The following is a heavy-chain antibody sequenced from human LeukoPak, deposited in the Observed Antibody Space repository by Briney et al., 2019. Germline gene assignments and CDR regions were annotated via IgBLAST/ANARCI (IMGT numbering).Heavy chain of an antibody. D-gene: IGHD6-13*01. CDR1: GFTFDYYW. CDR2: INTDGSNT. Sequence: GGSLRLSCAASGFTFDYYWMHWVRQAPGKGLMWVSRINTDGSNTHYADSVKGRFTISRDNAKNTLYLQMNGLRVEDTAVYYCARLGQLDGGSWFDPWGQGTLVTVSS. CDR3: ARLGQLDGGSWFDP. V-gene: IGHV3-74*01. J-gene: IGHJ5*02.